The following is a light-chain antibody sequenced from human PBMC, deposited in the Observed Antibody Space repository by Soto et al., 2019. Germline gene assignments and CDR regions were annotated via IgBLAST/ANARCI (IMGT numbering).Light chain of an antibody. J-gene: IGLJ2*01. V-gene: IGLV2-14*01. CDR2: AVS. CDR1: SSDVGGYNY. CDR3: SSYTSSSTLV. Sequence: QSALPQPASVSGSPGQSITISCTGTSSDVGGYNYVSWYQQHPGKAPKLMIYAVSNRPSGVSNRFSGSKSGNTASLTISGLQAEDEADYYCSSYTSSSTLVFGGGTKLPVL.